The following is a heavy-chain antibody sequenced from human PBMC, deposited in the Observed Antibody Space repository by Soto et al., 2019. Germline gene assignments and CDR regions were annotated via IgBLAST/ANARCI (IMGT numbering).Heavy chain of an antibody. V-gene: IGHV3-23*01. CDR1: GFTFSTYA. CDR3: VKDQGNTMTGDS. Sequence: PGGSLRLSCAASGFTFSTYAMNWVRQAPGRGLEWLSLISGSGTGTYYADSVKGRFTISRDNSKNTLYLQMNSLRAEDTAVYYCVKDQGNTMTGDSWGQGTLVTVSS. J-gene: IGHJ5*02. CDR2: ISGSGTGT. D-gene: IGHD3-22*01.